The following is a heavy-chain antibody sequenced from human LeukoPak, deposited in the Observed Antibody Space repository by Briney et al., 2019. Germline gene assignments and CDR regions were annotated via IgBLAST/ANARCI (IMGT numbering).Heavy chain of an antibody. J-gene: IGHJ6*02. D-gene: IGHD2-15*01. CDR1: GFTFSSYW. Sequence: GGSLRLSCAASGFTFSSYWMSWVRQAPGKGLEWVANIKQDGSEKYYVDSVKGRFTISRDNAKNSLYLQMNSLRAEDTAVYYCAREDCSGGSCYPVWGQGTTVTVSS. V-gene: IGHV3-7*01. CDR3: AREDCSGGSCYPV. CDR2: IKQDGSEK.